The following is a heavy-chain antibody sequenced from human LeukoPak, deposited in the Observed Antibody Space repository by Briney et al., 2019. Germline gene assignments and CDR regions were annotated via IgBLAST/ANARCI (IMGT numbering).Heavy chain of an antibody. CDR1: GGSFSGYY. Sequence: SETLSLTCAVYGGSFSGYYWSWIRQPPGKGLEWIGEINHSGSTNYNPSLKSRVTISVDTSKNQFSLKLSSVTAADTAVYYCARRTTVKSFDYWGQGTLVTVSS. D-gene: IGHD4-17*01. CDR2: INHSGST. CDR3: ARRTTVKSFDY. J-gene: IGHJ4*02. V-gene: IGHV4-34*01.